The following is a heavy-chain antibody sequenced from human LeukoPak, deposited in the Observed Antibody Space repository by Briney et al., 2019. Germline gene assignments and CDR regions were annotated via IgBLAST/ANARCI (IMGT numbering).Heavy chain of an antibody. J-gene: IGHJ5*02. CDR1: GGSISSGDYY. D-gene: IGHD3-10*01. Sequence: PSETLSLTCTVSGGSISSGDYYWSWIRQPPGKGLEWIGYIYYSGSTYYNPSLKSRVTISVDTSKNQFSQKLSSVTAADTAVYYCARADYYGSGSYRTHNWFDPWGQGTLVTVSS. V-gene: IGHV4-30-4*08. CDR2: IYYSGST. CDR3: ARADYYGSGSYRTHNWFDP.